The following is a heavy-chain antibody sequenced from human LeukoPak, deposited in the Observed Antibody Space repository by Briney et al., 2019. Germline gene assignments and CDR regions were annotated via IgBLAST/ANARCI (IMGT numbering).Heavy chain of an antibody. V-gene: IGHV3-23*01. J-gene: IGHJ4*02. CDR1: GFTFSSYA. CDR2: ISGSGGST. Sequence: PGGSLRLSCAASGFTFSSYAMSWVRQAPGKGLEWVSAISGSGGSTYYADSVKGRFTISRDNSKNTLYLQMNSLRAEDTAVYYCAKSLREDSSGYYYFDYWGQGTLVTVSS. D-gene: IGHD3-22*01. CDR3: AKSLREDSSGYYYFDY.